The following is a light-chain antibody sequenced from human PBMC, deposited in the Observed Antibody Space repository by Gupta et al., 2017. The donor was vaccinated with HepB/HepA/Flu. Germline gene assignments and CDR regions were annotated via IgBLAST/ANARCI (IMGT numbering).Light chain of an antibody. Sequence: DIQMTQSPSTLSASVGDRVSITCRASQTISISLAWYQQKPGNVPKLLISRASGLQSGVPSRFSGSGSGTEFTLTISSLQPDDLATYYCQQDNYYPRTFGEGTKVEMK. CDR1: QTISIS. V-gene: IGKV1-5*03. J-gene: IGKJ4*02. CDR3: QQDNYYPRT. CDR2: RAS.